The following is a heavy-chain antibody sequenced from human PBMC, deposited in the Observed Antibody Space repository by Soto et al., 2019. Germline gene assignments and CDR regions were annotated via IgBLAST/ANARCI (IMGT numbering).Heavy chain of an antibody. CDR1: GFTFSSYE. Sequence: GGSLRLSCAASGFTFSSYEMNWVRQAPGKGLEWVSYISRTGSTIYYADSVKGRFTISRDNAENSLYLQMNSLRAEDTAVYYCARDFRAARPGWYFDLWGRGTLVIVSS. CDR3: ARDFRAARPGWYFDL. V-gene: IGHV3-48*03. D-gene: IGHD6-6*01. CDR2: ISRTGSTI. J-gene: IGHJ2*01.